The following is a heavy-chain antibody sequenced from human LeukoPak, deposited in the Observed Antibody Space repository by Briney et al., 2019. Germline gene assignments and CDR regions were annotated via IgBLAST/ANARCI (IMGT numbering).Heavy chain of an antibody. J-gene: IGHJ4*02. CDR1: GFTVSSNY. CDR2: IYSGGST. Sequence: GGSLRPSCAASGFTVSSNYMSWVRQAPGKGLEWVSVIYSGGSTYYADSVKGRFTISRDNSKNTLYLQMNSLRAEDTAVYYCARERHKAAAGPFFDYWGQGTLVTVSS. D-gene: IGHD6-13*01. V-gene: IGHV3-53*01. CDR3: ARERHKAAAGPFFDY.